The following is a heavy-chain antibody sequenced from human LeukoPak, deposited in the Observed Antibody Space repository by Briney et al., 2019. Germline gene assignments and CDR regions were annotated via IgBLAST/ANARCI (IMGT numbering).Heavy chain of an antibody. D-gene: IGHD3-3*01. J-gene: IGHJ4*02. CDR1: GGSFSGYY. Sequence: SETLSLTCAVYGGSFSGYYWSWIRQPPGKGLEWIGEINHSGSTNYNPSLKSRVTISVDTSKNQFSLKLSSVTAADTAVYYCARGSPDLDFGSGYAKGGQGTLVTVSS. V-gene: IGHV4-34*01. CDR3: ARGSPDLDFGSGYAK. CDR2: INHSGST.